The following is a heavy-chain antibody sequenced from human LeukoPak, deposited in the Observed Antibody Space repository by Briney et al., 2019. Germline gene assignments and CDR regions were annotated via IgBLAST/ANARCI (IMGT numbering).Heavy chain of an antibody. CDR3: ASHFGVRPFDY. J-gene: IGHJ4*02. V-gene: IGHV1-69*13. CDR1: GGTFSSYA. D-gene: IGHD3-10*01. Sequence: GSSVKVSCEASGGTFSSYAISWVRQAPGQGLAWMGGIIPIFGTANYAQKFQGRVTITADESTSTAYMEQSSLRSEDTAVYYCASHFGVRPFDYWGQGTLVTVSS. CDR2: IIPIFGTA.